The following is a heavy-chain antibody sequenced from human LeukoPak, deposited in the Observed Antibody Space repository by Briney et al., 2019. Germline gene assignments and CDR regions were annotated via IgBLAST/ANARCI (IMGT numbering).Heavy chain of an antibody. CDR2: VYTSGSP. Sequence: SETLSLTCNVSGASINTYYWSWIRQSAGGGLEFIGRVYTSGSPDYNPSLKSRVTISVDTSKNQFSLKLSSVTAADTAVYYCARRGAYYGSGSYYPFDCWGQGTLVTVSS. J-gene: IGHJ4*02. CDR3: ARRGAYYGSGSYYPFDC. D-gene: IGHD3-10*01. V-gene: IGHV4-4*07. CDR1: GASINTYY.